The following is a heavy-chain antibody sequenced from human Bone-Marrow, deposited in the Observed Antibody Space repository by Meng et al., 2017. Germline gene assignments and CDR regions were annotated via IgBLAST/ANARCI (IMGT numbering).Heavy chain of an antibody. V-gene: IGHV4-31*01. J-gene: IGHJ4*02. CDR1: GGSISSGGYY. CDR3: AREASPEYYFDY. CDR2: IYYSGST. Sequence: QGQLQESGPGLVKPSQTLSLTGTVSGGSISSGGYYWSWIRQHPGKGLEWIGYIYYSGSTYYNPSLKSLVTISVDTSKNQFSLKLSSVTAADTAVYYCAREASPEYYFDYWGQGTLVTVSS. D-gene: IGHD1-14*01.